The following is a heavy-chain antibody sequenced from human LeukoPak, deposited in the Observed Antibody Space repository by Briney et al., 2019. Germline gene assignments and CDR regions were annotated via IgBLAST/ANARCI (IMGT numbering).Heavy chain of an antibody. CDR1: GITLSNYG. CDR2: ISGGGGST. J-gene: IGHJ4*02. D-gene: IGHD3-10*01. CDR3: AKRGVVIRVILVGFHKEAYYFDS. Sequence: GGSLRLSCAVSGITLSNYGMSWVRQAPGKGLEWVAGISGGGGSTNYADSVKGRFTISRDNPKNTLYLQMNSLRDEDTAVYFCAKRGVVIRVILVGFHKEAYYFDSWGQGALVTVSS. V-gene: IGHV3-23*01.